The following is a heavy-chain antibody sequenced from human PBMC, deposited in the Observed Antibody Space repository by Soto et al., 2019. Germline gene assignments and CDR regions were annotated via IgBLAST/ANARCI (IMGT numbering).Heavy chain of an antibody. D-gene: IGHD2-2*01. J-gene: IGHJ4*02. Sequence: GGSLRLSCAASGFTFSSYSMNWVRQAPGKGLEWVSSISSSSSYVYYADSVKGRFTISRDNAKNSLYLQMNSLRAEDTAVYYCARDNQLLNDYWGQGTLVTVSS. V-gene: IGHV3-21*01. CDR2: ISSSSSYV. CDR3: ARDNQLLNDY. CDR1: GFTFSSYS.